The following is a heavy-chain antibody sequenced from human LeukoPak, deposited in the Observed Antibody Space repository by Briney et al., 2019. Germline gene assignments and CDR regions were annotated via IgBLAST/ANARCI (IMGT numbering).Heavy chain of an antibody. CDR3: AKQTTGYYGSGVGF. D-gene: IGHD3-10*01. CDR1: GFTFSSYA. V-gene: IGHV3-23*01. CDR2: IRDSGDIA. J-gene: IGHJ4*02. Sequence: GGSLRLSCVASGFTFSSYAMSWVRQAPGKGLEWVSSIRDSGDIAHYADPVRGRFTISRDNSKNTLYLQMSSLRPEDTAVYICAKQTTGYYGSGVGFWGQGALVTVSS.